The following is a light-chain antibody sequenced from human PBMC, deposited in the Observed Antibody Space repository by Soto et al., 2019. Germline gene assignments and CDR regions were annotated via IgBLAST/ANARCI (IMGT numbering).Light chain of an antibody. CDR2: SNN. CDR1: SSDIGAGYD. CDR3: QSFDSRPHVV. Sequence: QSVLTQPPSVSGAPGQRVTISCTGSSSDIGAGYDVHWYQQLPGTAPKLLIYSNNNRPSGVPERFSGSKSGASASLAISGLQAEDEADYYCQSFDSRPHVVFGGGTKLTVL. J-gene: IGLJ2*01. V-gene: IGLV1-40*01.